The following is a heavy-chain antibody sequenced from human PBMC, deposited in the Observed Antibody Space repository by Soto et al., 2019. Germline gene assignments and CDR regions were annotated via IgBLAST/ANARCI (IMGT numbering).Heavy chain of an antibody. V-gene: IGHV3-30-3*01. D-gene: IGHD5-12*01. CDR1: GFTFSSSA. CDR3: ASDTWLRSREFDS. CDR2: ISYDGNNK. Sequence: QVQLVESGGGVVQPGWSLRLSCAASGFTFSSSAMHWVRQAPGKGLEWVAVISYDGNNKYYAASVKGQFTISRENSKNTLYLHMNSLGDEDSVVYYCASDTWLRSREFDSWGQSTLVSVSS. J-gene: IGHJ4*02.